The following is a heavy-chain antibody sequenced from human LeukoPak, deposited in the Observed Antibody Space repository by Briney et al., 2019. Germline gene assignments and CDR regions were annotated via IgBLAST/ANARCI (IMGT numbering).Heavy chain of an antibody. V-gene: IGHV3-7*03. CDR3: GRAMDV. CDR2: IKQDGSEK. J-gene: IGHJ6*02. Sequence: GGSLRLSCAASGFTFSNYWMHWVRQAPGKGLEWVANIKQDGSEKYYVDSVKGRFTISRDNTKNSLYLQVNSLRADDTTVYYCGRAMDVWGRGTTVTVSS. CDR1: GFTFSNYW.